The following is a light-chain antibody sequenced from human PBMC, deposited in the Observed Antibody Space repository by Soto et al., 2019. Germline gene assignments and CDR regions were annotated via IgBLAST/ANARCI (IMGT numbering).Light chain of an antibody. J-gene: IGKJ1*01. Sequence: DIQMTQSPSTLSGSVGDRVTITCRASQTISSWLAWYQQKPGKAPKLLIYKASTLKSGVPSRFSGSGSGTDSTLTISCLQSEDFATYYCQQYYSYPRTFGQGTKVDIK. CDR2: KAS. CDR1: QTISSW. CDR3: QQYYSYPRT. V-gene: IGKV1-5*03.